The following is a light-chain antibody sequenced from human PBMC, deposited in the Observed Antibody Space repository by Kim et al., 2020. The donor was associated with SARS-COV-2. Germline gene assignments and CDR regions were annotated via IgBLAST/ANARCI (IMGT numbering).Light chain of an antibody. CDR2: LAS. V-gene: IGKV3-20*01. Sequence: LSPGERATLSCRASQTVRSSYLAWYQQKPGQAPRLLISLASRRATGIPDRFSGSGSGTDFTLTISRLEPEDFAVYYCQQYGSSPFTFGQGTKLEIK. J-gene: IGKJ2*01. CDR3: QQYGSSPFT. CDR1: QTVRSSY.